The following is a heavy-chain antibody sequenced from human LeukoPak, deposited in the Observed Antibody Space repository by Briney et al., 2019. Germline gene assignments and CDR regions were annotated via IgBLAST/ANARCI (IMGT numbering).Heavy chain of an antibody. D-gene: IGHD6-13*01. Sequence: SETLSLTCVVYGGSFSGYHWSWIRQPPGGGLEWIGEINHSGSTNYNPSLKSRVTISVDKSKNQFSLKLSSVTAADTAVYYCAAIDPGIAAAGKVFGFDPWGQGTLVTVSS. J-gene: IGHJ5*02. CDR3: AAIDPGIAAAGKVFGFDP. CDR1: GGSFSGYH. V-gene: IGHV4-34*01. CDR2: INHSGST.